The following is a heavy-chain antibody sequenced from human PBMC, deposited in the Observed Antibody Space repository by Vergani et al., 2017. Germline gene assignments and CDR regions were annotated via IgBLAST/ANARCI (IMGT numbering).Heavy chain of an antibody. J-gene: IGHJ4*02. CDR3: ASYIIAAAGIFDY. D-gene: IGHD6-13*01. CDR1: GGSFSGYY. Sequence: QVQLQQWGAGLLKPSETLSLTCAVYGGSFSGYYWSWIRQPPGKGLEWIGYIYYSGSTYYNPSLKSRVTISVDTSKNQFSLKLSSVTAADTAVYYCASYIIAAAGIFDYWGQGTLVTVSS. V-gene: IGHV4-34*01. CDR2: IYYSGST.